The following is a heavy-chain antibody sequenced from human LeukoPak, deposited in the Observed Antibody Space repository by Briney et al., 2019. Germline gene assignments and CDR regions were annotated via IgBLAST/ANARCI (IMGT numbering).Heavy chain of an antibody. Sequence: SETLSLTCTVSGGSISSYYWSWIRQPPGKGLEWIGYIYYSGSTNYNPSLKSRVTISVDTSKNQFSLKLSSVTAADTAVYYCARGGSIAAAGLDYWGQGTLVTVSS. CDR1: GGSISSYY. CDR3: ARGGSIAAAGLDY. CDR2: IYYSGST. V-gene: IGHV4-59*01. D-gene: IGHD6-13*01. J-gene: IGHJ4*02.